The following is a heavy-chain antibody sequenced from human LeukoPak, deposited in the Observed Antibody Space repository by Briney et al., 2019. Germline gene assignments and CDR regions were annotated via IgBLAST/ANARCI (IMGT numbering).Heavy chain of an antibody. D-gene: IGHD2-15*01. Sequence: PGGSLRLSCAASGFTFSSYDMHWVRQATGKGLEWVSAIGTAGDAYYPGSVKGRFTISRENAKNSLYLQMISLRAGDTAVYYCARGLRYCSGGSCYNSDAFDIWGQGTMVTVSS. CDR1: GFTFSSYD. CDR2: IGTAGDA. CDR3: ARGLRYCSGGSCYNSDAFDI. J-gene: IGHJ3*02. V-gene: IGHV3-13*01.